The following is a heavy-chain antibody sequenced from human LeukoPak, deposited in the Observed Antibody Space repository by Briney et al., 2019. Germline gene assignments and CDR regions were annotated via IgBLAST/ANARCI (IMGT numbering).Heavy chain of an antibody. J-gene: IGHJ4*02. Sequence: PGGSLRLSCAASEFTFSSHSMNWVRQAPGKGLEWVSYISSSGSTIYYADSVKGRSSISRDNAKNSLHLQMNSLRVEDTAVYYCARGTVAGKAPYWGQGTLVTVSS. CDR3: ARGTVAGKAPY. CDR1: EFTFSSHS. D-gene: IGHD6-19*01. CDR2: ISSSGSTI. V-gene: IGHV3-48*01.